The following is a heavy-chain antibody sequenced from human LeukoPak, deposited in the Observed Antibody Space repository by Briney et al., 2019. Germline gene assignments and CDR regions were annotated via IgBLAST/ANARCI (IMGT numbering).Heavy chain of an antibody. J-gene: IGHJ4*02. CDR3: ARDKIVGATYFDY. CDR1: GFTFSSYW. Sequence: GGSLILSCAASGFTFSSYWMSWVRQAPGKGLEWVANIKQDESEKYYVVSVKGRFTISRDNAKNSLYLQMNSLRAEDTAVYYCARDKIVGATYFDYWGQGTLLTVSS. CDR2: IKQDESEK. D-gene: IGHD1-26*01. V-gene: IGHV3-7*01.